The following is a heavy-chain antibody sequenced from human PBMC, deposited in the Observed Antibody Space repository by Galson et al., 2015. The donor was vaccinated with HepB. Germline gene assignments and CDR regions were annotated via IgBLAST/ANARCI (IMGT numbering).Heavy chain of an antibody. CDR3: ARDSGSYSSYFDY. CDR2: ISYDGSNK. CDR1: GFTFSSYA. Sequence: SLRLSCAASGFTFSSYAMHWVRQAPGKGLEWVAVISYDGSNKYYADSVKGRFTISRDNSKNTLYLQMNSLRAEDTAVYYCARDSGSYSSYFDYWGQGTLVTVSS. D-gene: IGHD1-26*01. V-gene: IGHV3-30*04. J-gene: IGHJ4*02.